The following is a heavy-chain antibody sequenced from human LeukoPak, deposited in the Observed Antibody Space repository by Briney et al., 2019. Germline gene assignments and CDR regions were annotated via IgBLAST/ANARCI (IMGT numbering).Heavy chain of an antibody. V-gene: IGHV3-23*01. D-gene: IGHD1-1*01. CDR3: AKDHWKADY. J-gene: IGHJ4*02. CDR1: GFTFSSYA. CDR2: IGGDAVST. Sequence: GGSLRLSCAASGFTFSSYAMSWVRQAPGKGLEWVSAIGGDAVSTYYADSVKGRFSISRDNSKNTLYLQMNSLRADDTAVYYCAKDHWKADYWGQGTLVTVSS.